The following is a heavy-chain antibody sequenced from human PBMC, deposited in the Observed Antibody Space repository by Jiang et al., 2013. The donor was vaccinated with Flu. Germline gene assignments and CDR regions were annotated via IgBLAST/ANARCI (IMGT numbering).Heavy chain of an antibody. CDR2: ISAYNGNT. D-gene: IGHD2-2*02. CDR3: ARGCSSTSCYTLNWFRPR. J-gene: IGHJ5*02. Sequence: CKASGYTFTSYGISWVRQAPGQGLEWMGWISAYNGNTNYAQKLQGRVTMTTDTSTSTAYMELRSLRSDDTAVYYCARGCSSTSCYTLNWFRPRGAREPWSPSPQ. V-gene: IGHV1-18*01. CDR1: GYTFTSYG.